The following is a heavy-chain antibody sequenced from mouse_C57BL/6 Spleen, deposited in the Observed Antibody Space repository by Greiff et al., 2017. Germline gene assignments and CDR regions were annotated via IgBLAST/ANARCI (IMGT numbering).Heavy chain of an antibody. J-gene: IGHJ1*03. CDR2: ISDGGSYT. V-gene: IGHV5-4*01. CDR3: ARGTLYYGSSYEGYFDV. CDR1: GFTFSSYA. D-gene: IGHD1-1*01. Sequence: EVQLQESGGGLVKPGGSLKLSCAASGFTFSSYAMSWVRQTPEKRLEWVATISDGGSYTYYPDNVKGRFTISRDNAKNNLYLQMSHLKSEDTAMYYCARGTLYYGSSYEGYFDVWGTGTTVTVSS.